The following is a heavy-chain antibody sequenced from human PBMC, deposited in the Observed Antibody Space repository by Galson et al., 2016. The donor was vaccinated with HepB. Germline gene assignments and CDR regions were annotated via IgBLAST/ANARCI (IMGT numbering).Heavy chain of an antibody. Sequence: SVKVSCKASGYTLTTSGISWVRQAPGQGLEWMGWISTYSGNTKYAQKFQGGLTLTTDSSTTTAYMELRSLRFDDTALYYCARDVQYRFDSWGQGTLVPVSS. CDR1: GYTLTTSG. CDR2: ISTYSGNT. D-gene: IGHD2/OR15-2a*01. CDR3: ARDVQYRFDS. V-gene: IGHV1-18*01. J-gene: IGHJ4*02.